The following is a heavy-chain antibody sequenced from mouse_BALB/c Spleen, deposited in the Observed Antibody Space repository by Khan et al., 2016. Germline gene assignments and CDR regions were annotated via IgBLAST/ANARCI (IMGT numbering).Heavy chain of an antibody. CDR3: ARKAARNSYAMDC. CDR2: ISSGSSTI. V-gene: IGHV5-17*02. Sequence: EVELVESGGGLVQPGGSRKLSCAASGFTFSSFGMHWVRQAPEKGLEWVAYISSGSSTIYYADTVKGRFTISRDNPKNTLFLQMTSLRSEDSAMXYVARKAARNSYAMDCGGQGTSVTVSS. CDR1: GFTFSSFG. J-gene: IGHJ4*01.